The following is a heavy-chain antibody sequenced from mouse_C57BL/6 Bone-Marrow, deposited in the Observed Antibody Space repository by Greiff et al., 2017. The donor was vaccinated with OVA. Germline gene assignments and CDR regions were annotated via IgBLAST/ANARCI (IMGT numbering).Heavy chain of an antibody. CDR2: ISGGGGNT. CDR3: ATRRLLHKENYFDY. D-gene: IGHD2-3*01. CDR1: GFTFSSYT. J-gene: IGHJ2*01. V-gene: IGHV5-9*01. Sequence: EVQVVESGGGLVKPGGSLKLSCAASGFTFSSYTMSWVRQTPEKRLEWVATISGGGGNTYYPDSVKGRFTISRDNAKNTLYLQMSSLRSEDTALYYCATRRLLHKENYFDYWGQGTTLTVSS.